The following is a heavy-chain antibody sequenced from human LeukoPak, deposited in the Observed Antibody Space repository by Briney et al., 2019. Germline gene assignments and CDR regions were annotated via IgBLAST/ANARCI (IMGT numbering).Heavy chain of an antibody. J-gene: IGHJ4*02. CDR3: AREAPSSTWSFDN. Sequence: GASVKVSCKASGYSFTTYALHWVRQAPGQRPVWMGWITPGNGNTKYSQKFQGRVAITRDTTASTASLDLSSLRSEDTAVYYCAREAPSSTWSFDNWGQGTLVTVSS. CDR1: GYSFTTYA. D-gene: IGHD6-13*01. V-gene: IGHV1-3*01. CDR2: ITPGNGNT.